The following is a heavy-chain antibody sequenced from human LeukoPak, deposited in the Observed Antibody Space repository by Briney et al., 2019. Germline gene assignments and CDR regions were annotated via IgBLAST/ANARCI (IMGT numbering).Heavy chain of an antibody. CDR1: GFTFSSYA. J-gene: IGHJ4*02. Sequence: GGSLRLSCAASGFTFSSYAMSWVRQAPGKGLEWVSAISDSGGDSKYAHSVRDRFTISRDNSKNTLYLQMNSLRAEDTALYYCAKDWSCDYWGQGTLVTVSS. CDR2: ISDSGGDS. V-gene: IGHV3-23*01. CDR3: AKDWSCDY. D-gene: IGHD1-26*01.